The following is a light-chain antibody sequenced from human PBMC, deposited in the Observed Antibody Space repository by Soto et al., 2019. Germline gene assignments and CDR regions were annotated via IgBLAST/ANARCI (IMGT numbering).Light chain of an antibody. Sequence: QPVLTQPPSASGTPGQRVTISCSGSSSNIGSHYVYWYQQLPGTAPQLLIHRNNERPSGVPDRFSGSKSGTSASLAISGLRSEDEADYYCASWDDSVSGFYVFGTGTKLTVL. J-gene: IGLJ1*01. CDR1: SSNIGSHY. V-gene: IGLV1-47*01. CDR2: RNN. CDR3: ASWDDSVSGFYV.